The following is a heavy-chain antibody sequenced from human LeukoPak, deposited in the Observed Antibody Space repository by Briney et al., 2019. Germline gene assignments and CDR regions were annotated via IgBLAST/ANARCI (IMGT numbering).Heavy chain of an antibody. CDR2: INHSGST. J-gene: IGHJ1*01. Sequence: SETLSLTCAVYGGSFSGYYWSWIRQPPGKGLEWIGEINHSGSTNYNPSLRSRVTISVDTSKNQFSLKLRSVTAADTAVYYCARFDSRRYFQHWGQGTLVTVSS. CDR3: ARFDSRRYFQH. D-gene: IGHD3-22*01. V-gene: IGHV4-34*01. CDR1: GGSFSGYY.